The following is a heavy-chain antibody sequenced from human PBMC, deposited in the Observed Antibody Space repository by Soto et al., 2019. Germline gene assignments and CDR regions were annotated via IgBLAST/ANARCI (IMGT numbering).Heavy chain of an antibody. Sequence: QVQLVQSGAEVKKPGSSVKLSCKASGGPFSSYHISWVRQAPGQGLEWVGRIIPILGRANNAQHFQGRVTITAATSTTTAYIELRGLTSEDTAVSYCAKVGGTTSSSWSDPWGHGTLVTVSS. CDR2: IIPILGRA. V-gene: IGHV1-69*08. D-gene: IGHD2-2*01. CDR3: AKVGGTTSSSWSDP. J-gene: IGHJ5*02. CDR1: GGPFSSYH.